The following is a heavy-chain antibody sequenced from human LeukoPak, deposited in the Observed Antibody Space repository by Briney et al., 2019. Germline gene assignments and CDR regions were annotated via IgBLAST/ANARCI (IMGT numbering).Heavy chain of an antibody. J-gene: IGHJ4*02. CDR1: GFTFSSYS. CDR2: ITASGTAM. Sequence: PGGSLRLSCAASGFTFSSYSMNWVRQAPGKGLEWVSHITASGTAMFYADSVEGRFTISRDNAKNSPYLQMNSLRDEDTAVYYCASSGSYRFDYWGQGTLVTVPS. V-gene: IGHV3-48*02. CDR3: ASSGSYRFDY. D-gene: IGHD1-26*01.